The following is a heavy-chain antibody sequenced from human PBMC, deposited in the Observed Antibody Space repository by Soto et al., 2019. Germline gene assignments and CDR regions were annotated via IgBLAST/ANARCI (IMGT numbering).Heavy chain of an antibody. CDR2: ISSSGTQI. J-gene: IGHJ3*02. CDR3: ATIRDRNGFEI. D-gene: IGHD2-21*02. CDR1: GFAFSAYN. Sequence: EVQVVESGGGLVKPGESLRLSCAASGFAFSAYNMKWVRQAPGKGLEYVSSISSSGTQIFQSDSVKGRFTIYRDNAKNSLFLQMNSLRAEDTAVYYCATIRDRNGFEIWGQGTTVTVSS. V-gene: IGHV3-21*06.